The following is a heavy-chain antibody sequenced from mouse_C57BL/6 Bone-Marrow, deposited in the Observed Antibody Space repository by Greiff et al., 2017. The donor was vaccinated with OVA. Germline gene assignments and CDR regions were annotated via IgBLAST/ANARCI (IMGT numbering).Heavy chain of an antibody. CDR1: YTFTDYYM. V-gene: IGHV1-83*01. CDR3: RSEYDLSGFAY. CDR2: YPGSGNTY. J-gene: IGHJ3*01. Sequence: VQLKESGPELVKPGASVKMSCKASGYTFTDYYMHWVKQKPGKGLEWIGEIYPGSGNTYYNEKFKGKATLTADTSSSTAYMQLSSLTSEDSAVYFCARSEYDLSGFAYWGQGTLVTVSA. D-gene: IGHD2-4*01.